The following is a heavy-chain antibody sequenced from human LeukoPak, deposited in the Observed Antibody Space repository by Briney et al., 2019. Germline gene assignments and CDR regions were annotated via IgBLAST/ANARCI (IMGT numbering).Heavy chain of an antibody. D-gene: IGHD3-9*01. J-gene: IGHJ4*02. CDR2: IRTTAEGAKYA. Sequence: GGSLRLSCATSGFSFTDYPMNWVRQAPGKGLEWISNIRTTAEGAKYAYYADSVKGRVTISRDDGKNTLYLHMNGLRDDDTAVYYCATDQRYAFDYWGQGILVTVSS. V-gene: IGHV3-48*02. CDR3: ATDQRYAFDY. CDR1: GFSFTDYP.